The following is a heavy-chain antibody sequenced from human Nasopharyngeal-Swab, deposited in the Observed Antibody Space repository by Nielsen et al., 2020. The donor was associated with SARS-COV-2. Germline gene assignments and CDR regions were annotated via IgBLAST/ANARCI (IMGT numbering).Heavy chain of an antibody. CDR1: GDSIISYY. V-gene: IGHV4-59*01. D-gene: IGHD3-16*01. CDR3: ARPGGSGDPYWYFDL. CDR2: MHYSGST. J-gene: IGHJ2*01. Sequence: SETLSLTCSVSGDSIISYYWSWIRQPPGKGLEWIGYMHYSGSTSHNPSLKSRVTISVDTSKNQISLKLTSVTAADTAVYYCARPGGSGDPYWYFDLWGRGTLVTVSS.